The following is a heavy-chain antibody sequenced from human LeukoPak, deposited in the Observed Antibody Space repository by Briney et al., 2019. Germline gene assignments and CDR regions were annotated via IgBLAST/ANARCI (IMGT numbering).Heavy chain of an antibody. D-gene: IGHD2-2*01. CDR2: ISGNGATT. CDR3: VANMYNYKDV. J-gene: IGHJ6*03. Sequence: GGSLRLSSAVSGLTFSTYAMSWVRQAPGRGLEWVSSISGNGATTYYADSVKGRFTISRDNSKNTAFLQMNSLRAEDTAVYYAVANMYNYKDVWGKGTTVTVSS. V-gene: IGHV3-23*01. CDR1: GLTFSTYA.